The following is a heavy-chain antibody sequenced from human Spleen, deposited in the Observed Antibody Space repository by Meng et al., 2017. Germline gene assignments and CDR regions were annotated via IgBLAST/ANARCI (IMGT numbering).Heavy chain of an antibody. CDR1: GSTFSSYA. CDR3: AKSGGDYTRSFDY. V-gene: IGHV3-23*01. Sequence: GGPLRLSCAHSGSTFSSYAITWVRQAPGKGLEWVSTVSNTASSTYYADSVKGRFTISRDSSNNILYLQMNSLRTEDTARYYCAKSGGDYTRSFDYWGQGKLVTVSS. CDR2: VSNTASST. J-gene: IGHJ4*02. D-gene: IGHD4-17*01.